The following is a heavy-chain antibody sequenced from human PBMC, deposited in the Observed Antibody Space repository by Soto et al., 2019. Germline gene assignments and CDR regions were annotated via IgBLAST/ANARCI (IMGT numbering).Heavy chain of an antibody. Sequence: QVQLQESGPGLVKPSGTLSLTCAISGGSITSSIWWSWVRQPPGKGLEWIGEISHTGTTNYNPSPKGRVTISGDTSKSHFSLNLTSVGAADTAVYYCAKPRTAGDSFEIWGQGTLVTVSS. J-gene: IGHJ3*02. CDR2: ISHTGTT. D-gene: IGHD2-21*02. CDR3: AKPRTAGDSFEI. CDR1: GGSITSSIW. V-gene: IGHV4-4*02.